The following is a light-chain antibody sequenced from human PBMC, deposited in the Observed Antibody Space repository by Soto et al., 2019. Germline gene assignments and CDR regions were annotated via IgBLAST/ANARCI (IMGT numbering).Light chain of an antibody. Sequence: DIQMTQSPSALSASVGDRVTITCRASQSISSWLAWYQQKPGKAPNLLIYDASSLGSGVPSRFSGSGSGTEFTLTISSLQPDDFSSYYCQHYNGYPWTFGQGTKVAIK. J-gene: IGKJ1*01. V-gene: IGKV1-5*01. CDR2: DAS. CDR3: QHYNGYPWT. CDR1: QSISSW.